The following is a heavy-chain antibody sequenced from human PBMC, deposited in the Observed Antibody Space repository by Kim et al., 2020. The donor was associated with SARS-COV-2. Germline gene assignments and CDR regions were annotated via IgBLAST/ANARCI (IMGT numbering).Heavy chain of an antibody. CDR3: ARQNREVSTAFLVSLYSGMDV. Sequence: ASVKVSCKASGYIFSSYGLNWVRQAPGQGLEWMGWISGYNGNRNYAQKFQGRVTMTADTSTSTAYMELRSLRSDDTAVYYCARQNREVSTAFLVSLYSGMDVWGQGTTVTVSS. CDR1: GYIFSSYG. D-gene: IGHD3-16*02. J-gene: IGHJ6*02. CDR2: ISGYNGNR. V-gene: IGHV1-18*01.